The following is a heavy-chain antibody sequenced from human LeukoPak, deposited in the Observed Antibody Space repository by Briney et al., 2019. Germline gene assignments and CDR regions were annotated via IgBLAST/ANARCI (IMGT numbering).Heavy chain of an antibody. Sequence: PSETLSLTCTVSGGSISSYYWSWIRQPPGKGLEWSGYIYYSGSTNYNPSLKSRVTISVDTSKNQFSLKLSSVTAADTAVYYCARADSYGSGSYGFDPWGQGTLVTVSS. J-gene: IGHJ5*02. CDR1: GGSISSYY. D-gene: IGHD3-10*01. CDR2: IYYSGST. V-gene: IGHV4-59*01. CDR3: ARADSYGSGSYGFDP.